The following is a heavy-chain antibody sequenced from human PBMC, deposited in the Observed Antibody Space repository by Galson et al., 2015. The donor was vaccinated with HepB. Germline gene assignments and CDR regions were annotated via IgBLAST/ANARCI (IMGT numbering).Heavy chain of an antibody. J-gene: IGHJ3*02. CDR2: IIPIFGTA. CDR3: AREVAAAGRSAFDI. CDR1: GGTFSSYA. D-gene: IGHD6-13*01. V-gene: IGHV1-69*13. Sequence: SVKVSCKASGGTFSSYAISWVRQAPGQGLEWMGGIIPIFGTADYAQKFQGRVTITADESTSTAYMELSSLRSEETAVYYCAREVAAAGRSAFDIWGQGTMVTVSS.